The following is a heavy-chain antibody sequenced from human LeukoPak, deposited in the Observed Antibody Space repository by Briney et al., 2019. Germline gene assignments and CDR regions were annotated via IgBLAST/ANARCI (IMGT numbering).Heavy chain of an antibody. CDR2: MNPISGNT. D-gene: IGHD3-10*01. Sequence: ASVNVSCKASGYTFTSYDINWVRQATGQGLEWMGWMNPISGNTGYAQKFQGRVTMTRNTSISTAYMELSSLRSEDTAVYYCARAGSGSYLFDYWGQGILVTVSS. CDR1: GYTFTSYD. J-gene: IGHJ4*02. V-gene: IGHV1-8*01. CDR3: ARAGSGSYLFDY.